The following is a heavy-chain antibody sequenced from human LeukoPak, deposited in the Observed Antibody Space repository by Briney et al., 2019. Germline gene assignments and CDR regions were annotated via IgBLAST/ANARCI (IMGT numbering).Heavy chain of an antibody. V-gene: IGHV1-69*13. Sequence: SVKVSCKASGGTFSNYAINWVRQAPGQGLEWMGGITPIFGTANYAQRFQGRVTITADESTSTAYMELSSLRSEVTAVYYCARWAGYCSITNCYTAFDYWVRGTVVTVSS. CDR2: ITPIFGTA. D-gene: IGHD2-2*02. CDR1: GGTFSNYA. CDR3: ARWAGYCSITNCYTAFDY. J-gene: IGHJ4*02.